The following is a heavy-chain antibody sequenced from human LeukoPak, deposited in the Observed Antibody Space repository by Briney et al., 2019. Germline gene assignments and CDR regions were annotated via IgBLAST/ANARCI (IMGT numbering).Heavy chain of an antibody. CDR2: IWSDGSYK. J-gene: IGHJ4*02. V-gene: IGHV3-33*01. CDR1: GFIFSSYG. D-gene: IGHD5-24*01. Sequence: RTGGSLRLSCAASGFIFSSYGFHWARQAPGKGLEWVAVIWSDGSYKYYADSVKGKFTISRDDSKNTLYLQMNSLRAEDTAVYYCARDFSLQLFDYWGQGTLVTVFS. CDR3: ARDFSLQLFDY.